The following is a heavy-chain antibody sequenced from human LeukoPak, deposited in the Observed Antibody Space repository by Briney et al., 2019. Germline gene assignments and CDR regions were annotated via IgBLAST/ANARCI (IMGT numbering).Heavy chain of an antibody. D-gene: IGHD6-13*01. CDR2: IKSKTDGGTT. Sequence: NPGGSLRLSCAPSGFTFSNAWMSWVRQAPGKGLEWVGRIKSKTDGGTTDYAAPVKGRFTISRDDSKNTLYLQMNSLKTEDTAVYYCTAYRIAAAGRNVYWGQGTLVTVSA. CDR1: GFTFSNAW. CDR3: TAYRIAAAGRNVY. V-gene: IGHV3-15*01. J-gene: IGHJ4*02.